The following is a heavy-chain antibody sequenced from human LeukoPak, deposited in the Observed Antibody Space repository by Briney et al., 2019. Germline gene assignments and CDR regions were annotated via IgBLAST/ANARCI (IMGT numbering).Heavy chain of an antibody. CDR3: ARGRYMDV. CDR1: GFTFSSYA. Sequence: QPGGSLRLSCAASGFTFSSYAMSWVRQAPGKGLEWVSDISGSGESTHYADSVKGRFTISRDNSKNTLYLQMSSLRGEDTAVYYCARGRYMDVWGKGTTVTVSS. J-gene: IGHJ6*03. V-gene: IGHV3-23*01. CDR2: ISGSGEST.